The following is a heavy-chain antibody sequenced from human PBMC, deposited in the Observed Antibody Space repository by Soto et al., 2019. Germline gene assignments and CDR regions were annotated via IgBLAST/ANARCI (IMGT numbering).Heavy chain of an antibody. Sequence: PSETLSLTCAVSGGSISSGGYSWGWIRQPPGKGLEWIGYIYHSGSTYYNPSLKSRVTISVDRSKNQFSLKLSSVTAADTAVYYCARAIPYYDILTGYLFNWFDPWGQGTLVTVSS. D-gene: IGHD3-9*01. J-gene: IGHJ5*02. V-gene: IGHV4-30-2*01. CDR1: GGSISSGGYS. CDR2: IYHSGST. CDR3: ARAIPYYDILTGYLFNWFDP.